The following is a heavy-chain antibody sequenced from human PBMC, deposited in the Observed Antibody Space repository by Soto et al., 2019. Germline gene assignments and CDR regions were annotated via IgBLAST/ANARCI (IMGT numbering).Heavy chain of an antibody. V-gene: IGHV1-18*04. CDR3: ARDVFCGGAPACPDMDV. D-gene: IGHD2-21*01. CDR1: GYTFSGYS. CDR2: ISGYNGNT. Sequence: ASVKVSCKASGYTFSGYSITWVRQAPGLGLEWMGRISGYNGNTNYARTLRGRLTLTTDTSTSTAYMELRSLTSDDTAVYYCARDVFCGGAPACPDMDVWGQGTTVTV. J-gene: IGHJ6*02.